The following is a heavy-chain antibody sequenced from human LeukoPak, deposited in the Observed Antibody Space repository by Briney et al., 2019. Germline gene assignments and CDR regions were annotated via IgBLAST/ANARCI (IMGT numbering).Heavy chain of an antibody. CDR2: IYYSGST. D-gene: IGHD3-10*01. Sequence: SETLSLTCTVSGGSISSSSYYWGWIRQPPGKGLEWIGSIYYSGSTYYNPSLKSRVTMSVDTSKNQFSLKLSSVTAADTAVYYCARSVRRLYGSGRSNWFDPWGQGTLVTVSS. CDR3: ARSVRRLYGSGRSNWFDP. CDR1: GGSISSSSYY. V-gene: IGHV4-39*07. J-gene: IGHJ5*02.